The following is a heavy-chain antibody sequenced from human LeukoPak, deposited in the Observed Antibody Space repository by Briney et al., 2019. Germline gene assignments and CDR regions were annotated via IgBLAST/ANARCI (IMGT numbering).Heavy chain of an antibody. CDR1: GSTFSSYS. CDR3: ARDTTVTSWVFDY. D-gene: IGHD4-17*01. J-gene: IGHJ4*02. V-gene: IGHV3-21*01. Sequence: GGSLRLSCAASGSTFSSYSMNWVRQAPGKGLEWVSSISSSSSYIYYADSVKGRFTISRDNAKNSLYLQMNSLRAEDTAVYYCARDTTVTSWVFDYWGQGTLVTVSS. CDR2: ISSSSSYI.